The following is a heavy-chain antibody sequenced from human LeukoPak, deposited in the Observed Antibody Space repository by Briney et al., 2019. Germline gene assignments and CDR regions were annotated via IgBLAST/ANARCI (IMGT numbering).Heavy chain of an antibody. CDR1: GGSFSGYY. J-gene: IGHJ4*02. V-gene: IGHV4-34*01. Sequence: SETLSLTCAVYGGSFSGYYWSWIRQPPGEGLEWIGEINHSGSTNYNPSLKSRVTISVDTSKNQFSLKLNSVTAADTAVYYCARSTRGWSDFLDYWGQGTLVTVSS. CDR3: ARSTRGWSDFLDY. D-gene: IGHD6-19*01. CDR2: INHSGST.